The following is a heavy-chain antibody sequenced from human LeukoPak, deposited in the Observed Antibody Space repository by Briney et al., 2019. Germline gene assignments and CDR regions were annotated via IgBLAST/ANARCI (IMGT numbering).Heavy chain of an antibody. Sequence: ASVKVSCKASGGTFSSYAISWVRQAPGQGLDWMGRIIPILGIANYAQKFQGRVTITADKSTSAAYTELSSLRSEDTAVYYCATGNYDSSGYLSPFDYWGQGTLVTVSS. J-gene: IGHJ4*02. CDR2: IIPILGIA. CDR1: GGTFSSYA. D-gene: IGHD3-22*01. CDR3: ATGNYDSSGYLSPFDY. V-gene: IGHV1-69*04.